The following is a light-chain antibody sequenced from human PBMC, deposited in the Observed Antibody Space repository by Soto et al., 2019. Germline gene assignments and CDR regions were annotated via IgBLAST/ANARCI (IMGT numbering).Light chain of an antibody. Sequence: DIQMTQSPSTLSPSVGDGVTITCRASQSIGSWLAWYQQKPGKAPKLLIYKATNLQSGVPSRFSGSGSGTDISLTISSLQTEDSATYFCQQYNDFQYTFGQGTKLEI. J-gene: IGKJ2*01. CDR2: KAT. CDR1: QSIGSW. V-gene: IGKV1-5*03. CDR3: QQYNDFQYT.